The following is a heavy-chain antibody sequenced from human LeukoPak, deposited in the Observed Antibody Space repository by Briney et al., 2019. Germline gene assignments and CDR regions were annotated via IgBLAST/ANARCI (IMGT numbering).Heavy chain of an antibody. CDR3: ARGDTGFDYYDSSGYYYVTFFDY. D-gene: IGHD3-22*01. Sequence: PGGSLRLSCAASEFTFSSYWVSWVRQAPGKGLEWVANIKQDGSEKYYVDSVKGRFTISRDNAKNSLYLQMNSLRAEDTAVYYCARGDTGFDYYDSSGYYYVTFFDYWGQGTLVTVSS. V-gene: IGHV3-7*01. J-gene: IGHJ4*02. CDR1: EFTFSSYW. CDR2: IKQDGSEK.